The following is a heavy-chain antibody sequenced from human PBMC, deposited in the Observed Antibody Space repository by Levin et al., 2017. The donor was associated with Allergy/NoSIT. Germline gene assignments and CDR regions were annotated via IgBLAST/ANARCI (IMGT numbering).Heavy chain of an antibody. J-gene: IGHJ1*01. CDR3: TRGYSGYYAEYFYH. V-gene: IGHV3-49*04. D-gene: IGHD5-12*01. CDR2: MRNKEYGEKT. CDR1: GFTFADYA. Sequence: SCRASGFTFADYALSWVRQAPGKGLEWVAFMRNKEYGEKTEYPASAQGRFTISRDDSKSIAYLQMNSLTTEDTGVYYCTRGYSGYYAEYFYHWGQGTLVNVSS.